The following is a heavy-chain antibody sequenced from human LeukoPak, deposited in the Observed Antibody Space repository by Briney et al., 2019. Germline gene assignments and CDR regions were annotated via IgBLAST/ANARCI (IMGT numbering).Heavy chain of an antibody. J-gene: IGHJ4*02. CDR3: AKPAWGGTFDD. CDR1: GFTVSNNW. Sequence: GGSLRLSCAASGFTVSNNWMNWVRQAPGQGLEWVSLIYSDGSTYYADSVKGRFTISRDNSKNTLYLQVDSLRAEDTAVYYCAKPAWGGTFDDWGQGTLVTVSS. CDR2: IYSDGST. V-gene: IGHV3-53*01. D-gene: IGHD3-16*01.